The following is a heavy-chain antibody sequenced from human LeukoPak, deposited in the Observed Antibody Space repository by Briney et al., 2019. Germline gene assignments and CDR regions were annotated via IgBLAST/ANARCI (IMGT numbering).Heavy chain of an antibody. V-gene: IGHV1-69*06. Sequence: SVKVSCKASGYTFTSYGISWVRQAPGQGLEWMGGIIPIFGTANYAQKFQGRVTITADKSTSTAYMELSSLRSEDTAVYYCARDTQDYYGSGSYYPHFYYYYYYMDVWGKGTTVTVSS. CDR3: ARDTQDYYGSGSYYPHFYYYYYYMDV. D-gene: IGHD3-10*01. J-gene: IGHJ6*03. CDR1: GYTFTSYG. CDR2: IIPIFGTA.